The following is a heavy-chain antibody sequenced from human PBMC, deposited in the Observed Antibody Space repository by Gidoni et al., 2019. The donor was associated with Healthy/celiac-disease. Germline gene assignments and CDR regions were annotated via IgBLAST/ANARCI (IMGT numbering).Heavy chain of an antibody. CDR1: GFTFSSYA. V-gene: IGHV3-23*01. CDR2: ISGSGGST. J-gene: IGHJ4*02. D-gene: IGHD1-26*01. CDR3: AKEGLRGSRGMKRGSALVEMDY. Sequence: EVQLLESGGGLVQPGGSLRLSCAASGFTFSSYAMSWVRQAPGKGLEWVSAISGSGGSTYYADSVKGRFTISRDNSKNTLYLQMNSLRAEDTAVYYCAKEGLRGSRGMKRGSALVEMDYWGQGTLVTVSS.